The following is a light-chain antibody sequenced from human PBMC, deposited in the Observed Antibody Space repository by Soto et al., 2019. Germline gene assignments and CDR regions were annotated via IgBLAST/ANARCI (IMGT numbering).Light chain of an antibody. V-gene: IGKV3-11*01. J-gene: IGKJ5*01. Sequence: IVMTQSPATLSLSPGERATLSFMASQSVGSNLAWYQQKPVQAPRLLVSAASNRATGIPARFSGSGSGTDFTLTISSLEPEDFGVFYCQQRFDWPKITFGQGTRLEIK. CDR3: QQRFDWPKIT. CDR1: QSVGSN. CDR2: AAS.